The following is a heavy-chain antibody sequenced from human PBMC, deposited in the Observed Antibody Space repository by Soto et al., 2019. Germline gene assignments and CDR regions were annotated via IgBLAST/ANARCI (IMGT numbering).Heavy chain of an antibody. D-gene: IGHD6-6*01. CDR3: ARGLTGRYSSSSGRDY. V-gene: IGHV4-34*01. CDR2: INHSGST. CDR1: GGSFSGYY. Sequence: QVQLQQWGAGLLKPSETLSLTCAVYGGSFSGYYWSWIRQPPGKGLEWIGEINHSGSTNYNPSLKSRVTISVDTSKNQFSLKLSSVTAADTAVYYCARGLTGRYSSSSGRDYWGQGTLVTVSS. J-gene: IGHJ4*02.